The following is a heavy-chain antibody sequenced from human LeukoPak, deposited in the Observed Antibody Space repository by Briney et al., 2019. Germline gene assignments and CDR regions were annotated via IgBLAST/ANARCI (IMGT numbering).Heavy chain of an antibody. J-gene: IGHJ4*02. D-gene: IGHD6-19*01. CDR3: ARDRVAGFASFDY. CDR2: INPNSGGT. V-gene: IGHV1-2*02. Sequence: ASVKVSCKASEYTFSGYYMHWVRQAPGQGLEWMGWINPNSGGTKYAKKLQGRVTMTTDTSTSTAYMELRRLRSDDTAVYYCARDRVAGFASFDYWGQGTLVTVSS. CDR1: EYTFSGYY.